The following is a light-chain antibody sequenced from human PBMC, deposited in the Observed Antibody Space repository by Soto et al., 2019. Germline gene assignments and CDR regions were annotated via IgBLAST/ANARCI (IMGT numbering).Light chain of an antibody. CDR3: QSYDSSLRGSV. J-gene: IGLJ3*02. V-gene: IGLV1-40*01. CDR1: SSNIGAGYH. Sequence: QSVLTQPPSVSGAPGQRVTISCTGSSSNIGAGYHVHWYQQLPGTAPKLLIYGNSNRPSGVPDRFSGSKSGTSASLAITGLQAEDEADYYCQSYDSSLRGSVFGGGTKLTGL. CDR2: GNS.